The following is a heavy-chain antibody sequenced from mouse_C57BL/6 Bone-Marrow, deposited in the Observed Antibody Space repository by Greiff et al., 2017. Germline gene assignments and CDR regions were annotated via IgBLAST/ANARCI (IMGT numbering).Heavy chain of an antibody. Sequence: EVQLQQSGPELVKPGASVKIPCKASGYTFTDYNMDWVKQSHGKSLEWIGDINPNNGGTIYNQKFKGKATLTVDKSSSTAYMELRSLTSEDTAVYYCARLEFNYYGTPDWYFDVWGTGTTVTVSS. D-gene: IGHD1-1*01. CDR1: GYTFTDYN. CDR3: ARLEFNYYGTPDWYFDV. J-gene: IGHJ1*03. CDR2: INPNNGGT. V-gene: IGHV1-18*01.